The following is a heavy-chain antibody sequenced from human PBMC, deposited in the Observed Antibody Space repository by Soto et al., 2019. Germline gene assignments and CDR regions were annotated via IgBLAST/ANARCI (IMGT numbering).Heavy chain of an antibody. V-gene: IGHV4-34*01. CDR3: ARTSGWYIAAFDI. D-gene: IGHD6-19*01. CDR1: RDCVSIYY. CDR2: INYSGST. J-gene: IGHJ3*02. Sequence: PSWSPAIACAVCRDCVSIYYWSFIRKPPGKGLEWIGDINYSGSTNYNPSLKSRVTISVDTSKNQFSLKLSSVTAADTAVYYCARTSGWYIAAFDIWGQGTMVTVSS.